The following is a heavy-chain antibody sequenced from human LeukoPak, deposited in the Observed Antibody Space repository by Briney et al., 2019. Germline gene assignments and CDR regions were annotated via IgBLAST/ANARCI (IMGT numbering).Heavy chain of an antibody. CDR1: GFTFSSYA. D-gene: IGHD4-17*01. J-gene: IGHJ4*02. V-gene: IGHV4-59*08. CDR3: ATLGTTVTNPFDY. Sequence: GSLRLSCAASGFTFSSYAMSWIRQPPGKGLEWIGYIYYSGSTNYNPSLKSRVTISVDTSKNQFSLKLSSVTAADTAVYYCATLGTTVTNPFDYWGQGTLVTVSS. CDR2: IYYSGST.